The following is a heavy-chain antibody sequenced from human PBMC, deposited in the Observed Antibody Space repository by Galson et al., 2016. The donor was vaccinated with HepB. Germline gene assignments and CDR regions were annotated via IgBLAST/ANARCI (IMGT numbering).Heavy chain of an antibody. J-gene: IGHJ4*02. D-gene: IGHD1-7*01. V-gene: IGHV3-74*01. Sequence: SLRLSCAASGFTFTAYYMYWVRQTPGRGLVWVSRIGPDGSDTGYADSVKGRFTISRDNAKNTLYLQMNSLGAEDTALYYCVAYNWNYPDYWGQGTLVTVSS. CDR3: VAYNWNYPDY. CDR1: GFTFTAYY. CDR2: IGPDGSDT.